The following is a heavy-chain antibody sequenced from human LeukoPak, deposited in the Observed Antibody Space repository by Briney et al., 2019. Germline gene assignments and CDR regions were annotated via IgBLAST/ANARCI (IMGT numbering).Heavy chain of an antibody. Sequence: PGGSPRLSCATSGFTFSSYGMHWVRQAPGKGLEWVAFIRYDGSNKYYADSVKGRFTISRDNSENTLYLQMNSLRAEDTAVYYCAKVGSGGSYYQGGIDYWGQGTLVTVSS. J-gene: IGHJ4*02. D-gene: IGHD1-26*01. CDR3: AKVGSGGSYYQGGIDY. V-gene: IGHV3-30*02. CDR1: GFTFSSYG. CDR2: IRYDGSNK.